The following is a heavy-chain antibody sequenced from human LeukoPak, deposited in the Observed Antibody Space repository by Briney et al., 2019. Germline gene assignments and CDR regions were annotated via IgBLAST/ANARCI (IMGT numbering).Heavy chain of an antibody. Sequence: ASVKVSCKASGHTFTSYDINWVRQATGQGLEWMGWMNPNSGNTGYAQKFQGRVTMTRNTSISTAYMELGSLRSEDTAVYYCARGTPYYDFWSGYNEDWFDPWGQGTLVTVSS. CDR1: GHTFTSYD. CDR2: MNPNSGNT. D-gene: IGHD3-3*01. V-gene: IGHV1-8*01. CDR3: ARGTPYYDFWSGYNEDWFDP. J-gene: IGHJ5*02.